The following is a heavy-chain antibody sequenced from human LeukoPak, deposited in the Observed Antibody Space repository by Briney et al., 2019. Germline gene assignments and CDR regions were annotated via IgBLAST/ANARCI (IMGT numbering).Heavy chain of an antibody. CDR1: GGSISSSNW. CDR3: ARDKRYGDYDYYYYYMDV. V-gene: IGHV4-4*02. Sequence: SGTLSLTCAVSGGSISSSNWWSWVRQPPGKGLEWIGEIYHSGSTNYNPSLKSRVTISVDKSKNQFSLKLSSVTAADTAVYYCARDKRYGDYDYYYYYMDVWGKGTTVTVSS. J-gene: IGHJ6*03. D-gene: IGHD4-17*01. CDR2: IYHSGST.